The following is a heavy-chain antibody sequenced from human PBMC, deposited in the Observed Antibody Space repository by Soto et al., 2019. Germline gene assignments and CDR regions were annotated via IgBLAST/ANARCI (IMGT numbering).Heavy chain of an antibody. D-gene: IGHD3-3*01. J-gene: IGHJ6*02. V-gene: IGHV4-34*01. CDR1: GGSFSGYY. Sequence: SETLSLTCAVYGGSFSGYYWSWIRQPPGKGLEWIGEINHSGSTNYNPSLKSRVTISVDTSKNQFSPKLSSVTAADTAVYYCARLRFLEWLGHYYYYYGMDVWGQGTTVTVSS. CDR2: INHSGST. CDR3: ARLRFLEWLGHYYYYYGMDV.